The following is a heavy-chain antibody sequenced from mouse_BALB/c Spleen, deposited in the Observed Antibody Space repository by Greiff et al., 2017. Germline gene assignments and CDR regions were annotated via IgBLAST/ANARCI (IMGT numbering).Heavy chain of an antibody. Sequence: DVHLVESGGGLVQPGGSRKLSCAASGFTFSSFGMHWVRQAPEKGLEWVAYISSGSSTIYYADTVKGRFTISRDNPKNTLFLQMTSLRSEDTAMYYCARQGYGNLDYWGQGTTLTVSS. D-gene: IGHD2-1*01. CDR1: GFTFSSFG. V-gene: IGHV5-17*02. CDR3: ARQGYGNLDY. CDR2: ISSGSSTI. J-gene: IGHJ2*01.